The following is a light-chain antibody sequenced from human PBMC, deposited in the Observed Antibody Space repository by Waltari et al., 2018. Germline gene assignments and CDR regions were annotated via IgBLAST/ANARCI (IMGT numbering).Light chain of an antibody. CDR3: QQYDDYIPLT. V-gene: IGKV1-5*03. CDR2: KAS. J-gene: IGKJ4*01. Sequence: IQLTQSPSTLSASVGDRVTMTCRASQSVNTWLAWYQRKPGRAPNLLVSKASILQSGVPSRFSGSGSGTEFTLTISSLQPDDFATYYCQQYDDYIPLTFGGGTTVEI. CDR1: QSVNTW.